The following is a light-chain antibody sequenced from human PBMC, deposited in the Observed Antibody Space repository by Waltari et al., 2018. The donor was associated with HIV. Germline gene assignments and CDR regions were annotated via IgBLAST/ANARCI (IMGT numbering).Light chain of an antibody. CDR2: EVS. Sequence: QSALPQPPSASGSPGQSVSISCTGTSSDVGIYAYVSWYQQHPGEAPKLLIYEVSKRPSGVPDRFSGSKSGNTASLTVSGLQAEDEADYYCSSYAGNNIWVFGTGTKVTVL. CDR1: SSDVGIYAY. V-gene: IGLV2-8*01. J-gene: IGLJ1*01. CDR3: SSYAGNNIWV.